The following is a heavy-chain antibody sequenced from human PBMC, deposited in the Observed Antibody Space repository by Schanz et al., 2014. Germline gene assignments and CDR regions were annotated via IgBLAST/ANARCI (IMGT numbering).Heavy chain of an antibody. CDR3: ARNYGGHSEESDRYGMDV. Sequence: QVQLVQSGAEVKKPGSSVKVSCKASRSTFSSYTISWVRQARGQGLEWVGRFIPILDVGNYAQQFQGRVTMTRDTSTSTVYMELSSLRSEDTAVYYCARNYGGHSEESDRYGMDVWGQGTTVTVSS. V-gene: IGHV1-69*02. D-gene: IGHD4-17*01. J-gene: IGHJ6*02. CDR2: FIPILDVG. CDR1: RSTFSSYT.